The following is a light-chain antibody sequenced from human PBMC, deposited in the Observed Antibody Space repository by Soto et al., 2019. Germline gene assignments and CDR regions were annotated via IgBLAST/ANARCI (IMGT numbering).Light chain of an antibody. Sequence: EVVLTQSPATLSLSPGERATLSCRASQSVSSYLAWYQQKPGQTPRLLIYDASNRATGIPARFSGSGSGTDFTLTISSLEPEDFAFYFCQQRGNWPPTFGHGTKVDI. CDR1: QSVSSY. CDR2: DAS. CDR3: QQRGNWPPT. V-gene: IGKV3-11*01. J-gene: IGKJ3*01.